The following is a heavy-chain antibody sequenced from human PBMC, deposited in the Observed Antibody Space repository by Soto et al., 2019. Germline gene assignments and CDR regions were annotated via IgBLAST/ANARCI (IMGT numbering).Heavy chain of an antibody. V-gene: IGHV3-48*01. Sequence: EVQLVESGGGLVQPGGSLRLSCAASGFTFSTYSMNWVRQAPGKGLEWVSYISSGSSTIYYADSVKGRFTTSRDNAMNSLYLQMNSLRADDTAVYYCGIRPSSTSRTNWFDPWGQGTLVTVSS. D-gene: IGHD1-1*01. CDR3: GIRPSSTSRTNWFDP. J-gene: IGHJ5*02. CDR1: GFTFSTYS. CDR2: ISSGSSTI.